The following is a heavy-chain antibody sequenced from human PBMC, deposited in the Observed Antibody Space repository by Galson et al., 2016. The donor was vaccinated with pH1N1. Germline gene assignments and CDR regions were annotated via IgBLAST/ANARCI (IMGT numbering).Heavy chain of an antibody. CDR1: GFTFSDYG. D-gene: IGHD2-15*01. V-gene: IGHV3-30*02. Sequence: SLRLSCAASGFTFSDYGIHWVRQAPDTGLEWMAFIRFAGTTQYHGDSVKGRITISRDNSKNTLYLQMNSLTTEDTAVYYCAKGAGGAQIYYMDVWGKGTTVTVAS. CDR2: IRFAGTTQ. J-gene: IGHJ6*03. CDR3: AKGAGGAQIYYMDV.